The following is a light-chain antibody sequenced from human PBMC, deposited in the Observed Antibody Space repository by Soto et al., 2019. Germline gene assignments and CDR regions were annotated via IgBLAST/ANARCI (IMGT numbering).Light chain of an antibody. J-gene: IGLJ2*01. CDR1: SSDIGAYIF. V-gene: IGLV2-23*02. Sequence: QSVLTQPASVSGSPGQSITISCTGTSSDIGAYIFVSWYQQHPGKAPKLIIYDIANRPSGVSNRFSGSKSGNTASLTISGLQAEDEADYYCCSYAGSSTVVFGGGTQLTVL. CDR3: CSYAGSSTVV. CDR2: DIA.